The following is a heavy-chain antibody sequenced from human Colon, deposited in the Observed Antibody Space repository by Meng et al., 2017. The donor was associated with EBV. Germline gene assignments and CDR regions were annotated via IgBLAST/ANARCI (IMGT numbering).Heavy chain of an antibody. CDR2: IYHSGST. CDR1: GGPISIYTC. Sequence: QDPCHVLLTHLENRDLSRDVSGGPISIYTCWSWVRLAPGKGLEWIGEIYHSGSTNSNPSLRSRLTLSVDKSKNQLSLKLTSVTSADTALYYCAKVQSSGRFSLFDPWGQGTLVTVSS. V-gene: IGHV4-4*03. D-gene: IGHD3-10*01. J-gene: IGHJ5*02. CDR3: AKVQSSGRFSLFDP.